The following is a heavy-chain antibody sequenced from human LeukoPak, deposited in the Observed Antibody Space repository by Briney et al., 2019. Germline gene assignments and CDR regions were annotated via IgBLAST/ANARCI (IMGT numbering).Heavy chain of an antibody. Sequence: ASVKVSCKASGYTFTSYDINWVRQATGQGLEWMEWMNPNSGNTGYAQKFQGRVTITRNTSISTAYMELSSLRSEDTAVYYCARGSSSAYYYYYMDVWGKGTTVTVSS. CDR3: ARGSSSAYYYYYMDV. CDR1: GYTFTSYD. D-gene: IGHD6-6*01. J-gene: IGHJ6*03. CDR2: MNPNSGNT. V-gene: IGHV1-8*03.